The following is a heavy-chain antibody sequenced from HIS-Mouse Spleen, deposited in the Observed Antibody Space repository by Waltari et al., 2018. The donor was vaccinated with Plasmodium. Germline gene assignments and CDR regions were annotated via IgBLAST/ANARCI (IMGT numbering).Heavy chain of an antibody. V-gene: IGHV3-53*01. CDR2: IYSGGRK. CDR1: GFPFSTHY. D-gene: IGHD6-6*01. J-gene: IGHJ3*02. Sequence: EVQLVESGGGLIQPGGSLRLSCSASGFPFSTHYISWVRQVPGKVLEWGSVIYSGGRKYYEDSVKCRFTISRDNSKNTLYLQMNSLRDEDTAVYDCARGMKSSSSAFDIWGQGTMVTVSS. CDR3: ARGMKSSSSAFDI.